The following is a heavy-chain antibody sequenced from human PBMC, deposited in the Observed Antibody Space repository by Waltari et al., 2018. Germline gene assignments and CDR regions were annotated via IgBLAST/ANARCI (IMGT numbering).Heavy chain of an antibody. D-gene: IGHD2-21*02. CDR3: ARQIGGRLLWDY. J-gene: IGHJ4*02. V-gene: IGHV4-59*02. Sequence: QVQLQESGPGLLNPSETLSLTCSVSGGSVSGDYWSWIRQPPGKGLEFIAYMSHSGALIKNPSLKSRVTISLDTSKNQFSLNLDSVTAADTAVYYRARQIGGRLLWDYWGQGTLVVVSS. CDR1: GGSVSGDY. CDR2: MSHSGAL.